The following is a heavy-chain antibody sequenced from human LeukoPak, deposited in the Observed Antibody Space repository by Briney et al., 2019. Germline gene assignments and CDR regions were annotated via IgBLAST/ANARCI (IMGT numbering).Heavy chain of an antibody. V-gene: IGHV3-43D*03. CDR2: IRWDGGST. Sequence: PGGSLRLSCAASGFTFDDYARPWVRQAPGKGLERVQPIRWDGGSTYYADSVKGRFTISRDNSKNSLYLQMNSLRAEDTALYYCAKAALTDSSSWYRPHMDVWGKGTTVTVSS. J-gene: IGHJ6*03. CDR1: GFTFDDYA. CDR3: AKAALTDSSSWYRPHMDV. D-gene: IGHD6-13*01.